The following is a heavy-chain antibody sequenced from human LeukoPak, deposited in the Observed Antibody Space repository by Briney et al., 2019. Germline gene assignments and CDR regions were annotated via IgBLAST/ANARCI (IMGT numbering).Heavy chain of an antibody. Sequence: GGSLRLSCAASGFIISTYTMNWVRQAPGKGLEWVSSISSSSDYIYYADSVKGRFTISRDNAKNSLYLQMSSLRAEDTAVYYCASGSGSYRTPYYYMDVWGTGTTVTVSS. J-gene: IGHJ6*03. D-gene: IGHD3-10*01. CDR3: ASGSGSYRTPYYYMDV. V-gene: IGHV3-21*01. CDR1: GFIISTYT. CDR2: ISSSSDYI.